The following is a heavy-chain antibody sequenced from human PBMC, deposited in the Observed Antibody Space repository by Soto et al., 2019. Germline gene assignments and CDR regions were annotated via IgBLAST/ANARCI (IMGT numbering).Heavy chain of an antibody. CDR1: GYTFTRYG. CDR3: AMVDVYVTTSPQDV. CDR2: INTYNGNT. Sequence: QVQLVQSGAEVKNPGASVKVSCKASGYTFTRYGIGWARQAPGQGLEWMGWINTYNGNTNYAQNVQASVTLTTDTSTSTAYMELRSLRSNDTAIYYCAMVDVYVTTSPQDVWGQGTTVIVSS. J-gene: IGHJ6*02. V-gene: IGHV1-18*01. D-gene: IGHD3-16*01.